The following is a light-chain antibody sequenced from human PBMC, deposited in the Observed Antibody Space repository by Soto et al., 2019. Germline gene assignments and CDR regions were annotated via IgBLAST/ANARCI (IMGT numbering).Light chain of an antibody. V-gene: IGKV3-15*01. CDR1: QSISSN. Sequence: IGMTQSPATLSVSPGERATLSWGASQSISSNLVWYQQKAVQAPRLLIFGASTRATGIPVRFSGSGSGRQFTLTISSLQSEDFAVYYGHQYTDGPGGTFGQGTKVDIK. J-gene: IGKJ1*01. CDR2: GAS. CDR3: HQYTDGPGGT.